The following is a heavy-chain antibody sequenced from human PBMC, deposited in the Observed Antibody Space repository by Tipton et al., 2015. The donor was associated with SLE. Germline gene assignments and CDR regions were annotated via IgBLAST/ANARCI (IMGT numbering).Heavy chain of an antibody. J-gene: IGHJ3*02. V-gene: IGHV3-53*05. Sequence: GSLRLSCAASGFTVSSNYMSWVRQAPGKGLEWVSVIYIGGSTYYADSVKGRFTISRDSSKNTLYLQMNSLRAEDTAVYYCARVRVGATDDAFDIWGQVTMVTVSS. CDR1: GFTVSSNY. CDR2: IYIGGST. D-gene: IGHD1-26*01. CDR3: ARVRVGATDDAFDI.